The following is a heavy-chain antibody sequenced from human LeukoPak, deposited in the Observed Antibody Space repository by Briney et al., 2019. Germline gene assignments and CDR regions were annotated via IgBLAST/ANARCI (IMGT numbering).Heavy chain of an antibody. CDR3: TTGLLTNDAFDX. CDR1: GFTFSSYW. CDR2: ILSRSDGGTT. Sequence: GGSLRLSCAASGFTFSSYWMDWVRQAPGKGLEWIGRILSRSDGGTTDFAAPVKGRFTISRDDSQDTLFLQMNSLKTEDTAVYYCTTGLLTNDAFDXWGQGTMVTV. D-gene: IGHD2-15*01. V-gene: IGHV3-15*01. J-gene: IGHJ3*02.